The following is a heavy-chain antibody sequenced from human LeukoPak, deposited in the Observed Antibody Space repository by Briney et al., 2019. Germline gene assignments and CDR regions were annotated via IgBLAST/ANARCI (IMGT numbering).Heavy chain of an antibody. Sequence: ASVKLSCKASGYTFTGYYMHWERQAPGQGLEWMGWITPHSGGTNYSQKFQGRVTMTRDTSISTAYMELSRLRSDDTAVYYCARGIARSSMVRGALGYWGQGTLVTVSS. J-gene: IGHJ4*02. CDR1: GYTFTGYY. D-gene: IGHD3-10*01. V-gene: IGHV1-2*02. CDR3: ARGIARSSMVRGALGY. CDR2: ITPHSGGT.